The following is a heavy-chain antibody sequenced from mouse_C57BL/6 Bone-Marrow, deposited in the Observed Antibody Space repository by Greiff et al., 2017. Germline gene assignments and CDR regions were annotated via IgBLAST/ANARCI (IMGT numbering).Heavy chain of an antibody. CDR3: ARSSGYYGNYVSN. CDR1: GYTFTSYW. V-gene: IGHV1-53*01. CDR2: INPSNGGT. J-gene: IGHJ2*01. Sequence: VQLQQSGTELVKPGASVKLSCKASGYTFTSYWMHWVKQRPGQGLEWIGNINPSNGGTNYNEKFKSKATLTVDKSSSTAYMQRSSLTSEDSAVYYCARSSGYYGNYVSNWGQGTTLTVSS. D-gene: IGHD2-1*01.